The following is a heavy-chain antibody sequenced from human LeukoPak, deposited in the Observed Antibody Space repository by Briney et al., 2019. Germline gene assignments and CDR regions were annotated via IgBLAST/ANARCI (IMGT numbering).Heavy chain of an antibody. Sequence: PGGSLRLSCAASGXTFSSYEMNWVRQAPGKGLLWVSRINSDGSSTYYADSVKGRFTTSRDNAKNALHLQMNSLTAEDTAVYYCVLDLFSSFAFDIWGQGTMVTVSS. CDR1: GXTFSSYE. CDR3: VLDLFSSFAFDI. CDR2: INSDGSST. J-gene: IGHJ3*02. V-gene: IGHV3-74*01. D-gene: IGHD3/OR15-3a*01.